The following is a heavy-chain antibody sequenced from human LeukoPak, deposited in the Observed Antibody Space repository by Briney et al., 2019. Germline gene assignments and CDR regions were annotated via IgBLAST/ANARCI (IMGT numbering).Heavy chain of an antibody. J-gene: IGHJ5*02. CDR2: IYYSGST. V-gene: IGHV4-59*01. Sequence: SETLSLTCTVSGGSISSYYWSWIRQPPGKGLEWIGYIYYSGSTDYNPSLKSRVTISVDTSKNQFSLKLSSVTAADTAVYYCARDRGNGIDPWGQGTLVTVSS. CDR3: ARDRGNGIDP. CDR1: GGSISSYY. D-gene: IGHD3-10*01.